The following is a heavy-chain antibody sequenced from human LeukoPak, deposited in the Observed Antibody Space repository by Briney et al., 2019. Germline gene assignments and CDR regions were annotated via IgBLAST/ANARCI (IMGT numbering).Heavy chain of an antibody. CDR2: ISCSSSYI. J-gene: IGHJ4*02. V-gene: IGHV3-21*01. CDR1: GFTFSSYS. Sequence: PGWSLRLSCAASGFTFSSYSMNWVRQAPGKRLESFSCISCSSSYIYHADSVNGRFTISRDNAKNSLYLQMNSLRAEDTAGYYFARDLGSHEDYFDYWGQGNLVTVSS. CDR3: ARDLGSHEDYFDY. D-gene: IGHD1-26*01.